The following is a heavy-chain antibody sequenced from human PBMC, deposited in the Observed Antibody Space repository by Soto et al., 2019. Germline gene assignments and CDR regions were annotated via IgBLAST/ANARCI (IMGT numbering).Heavy chain of an antibody. V-gene: IGHV3-23*01. CDR2: VTGRGATT. Sequence: EVQPLESGGGLVQPGGSLRLSCAASGFDFRAYAMSWVRQAPGKGLEWVSAVTGRGATTDYADSVKGRFTISRDNSKNMLDLQMNSLRTEDTAVYYCATDLGAAGAFDFWVQGTLVTVSS. J-gene: IGHJ4*02. CDR3: ATDLGAAGAFDF. D-gene: IGHD6-13*01. CDR1: GFDFRAYA.